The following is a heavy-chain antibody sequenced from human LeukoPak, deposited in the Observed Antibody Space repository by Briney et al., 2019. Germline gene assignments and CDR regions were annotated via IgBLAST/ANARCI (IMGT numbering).Heavy chain of an antibody. V-gene: IGHV3-74*03. CDR1: GLTFNKYW. Sequence: GGSLRLSCAASGLTFNKYWMHWVRQAPGKGLVWVSRINSDGNTTTYADSVKGRFSTSRDNAKNTLYLQMNRLRAEDTAVYYCARQYSSTWELDHWGQGTLVSVSS. CDR2: INSDGNTT. J-gene: IGHJ4*02. CDR3: ARQYSSTWELDH. D-gene: IGHD6-13*01.